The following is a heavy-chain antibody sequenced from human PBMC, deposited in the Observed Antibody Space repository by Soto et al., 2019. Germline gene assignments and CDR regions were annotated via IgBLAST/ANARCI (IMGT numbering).Heavy chain of an antibody. CDR2: SSYDGRET. CDR1: DFDFSSYG. Sequence: GGSLRLSCAASDFDFSSYGIHWVRQAPGKGLEWVAASSYDGRETFYADSAKGRFTVSKEMSKNTAFLQMNALRHEDTAVYFCARDSGWPIINFDNWGQGTQVTVSS. CDR3: ARDSGWPIINFDN. D-gene: IGHD3-10*01. V-gene: IGHV3-30*03. J-gene: IGHJ4*02.